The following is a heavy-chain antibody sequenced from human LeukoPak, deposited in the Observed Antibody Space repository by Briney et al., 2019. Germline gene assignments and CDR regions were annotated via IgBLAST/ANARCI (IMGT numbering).Heavy chain of an antibody. V-gene: IGHV4-59*01. D-gene: IGHD3-9*01. CDR2: VFSGGAT. CDR1: GDSIY. Sequence: SETLSLTCSVSGDSIYWIWVRQSPGKGLQWIGTVFSGGATSYSPSLASRVTMSLDKSKSHFSLKLSSVTAADTAIYYCAIVTSHPRYFDRWGQGTLVTVSS. J-gene: IGHJ4*02. CDR3: AIVTSHPRYFDR.